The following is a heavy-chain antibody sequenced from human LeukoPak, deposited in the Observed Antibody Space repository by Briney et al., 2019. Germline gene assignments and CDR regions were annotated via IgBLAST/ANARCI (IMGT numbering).Heavy chain of an antibody. CDR1: GGSIGTYS. CDR2: IYYSGTT. J-gene: IGHJ4*02. D-gene: IGHD6-13*01. V-gene: IGHV4-59*01. CDR3: ARGVYIAAAQYGY. Sequence: PSETLSLTCTVPGGSIGTYSWNWIRQPLGKGLEWIGYIYYSGTTNYNPSLKSRVTISVDTSKNQFSLKLSSVTAADTAVYYCARGVYIAAAQYGYWGQGTLVTVSS.